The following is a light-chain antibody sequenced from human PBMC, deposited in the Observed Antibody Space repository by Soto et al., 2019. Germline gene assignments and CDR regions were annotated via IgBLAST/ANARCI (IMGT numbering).Light chain of an antibody. Sequence: AIRMTQSPSSLSASTGDRVTITCRASQGISSYLAWYQQKPGKAPKLLIYAASTLQSGVPSRFSGSGSGTDFTLTISCLQYEDFATYYCQQYYSYPRTFGQGPRWKSN. V-gene: IGKV1-8*01. CDR2: AAS. CDR3: QQYYSYPRT. CDR1: QGISSY. J-gene: IGKJ1*01.